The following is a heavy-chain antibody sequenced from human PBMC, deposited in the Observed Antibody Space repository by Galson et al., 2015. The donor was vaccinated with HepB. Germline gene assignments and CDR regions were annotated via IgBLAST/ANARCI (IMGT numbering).Heavy chain of an antibody. D-gene: IGHD3-22*01. V-gene: IGHV3-23*01. CDR3: AKSMSYYDSHVYSVVYALDV. Sequence: SLRLSCAASGFTFSDYAIHWVRQAPGTGLEWVSVVAGGGTNKYYADSVKGRFTISRDNSKNTLNLQMNSLRAEDTALYYCAKSMSYYDSHVYSVVYALDVWGHGTMVTVSS. CDR2: VAGGGTNK. CDR1: GFTFSDYA. J-gene: IGHJ3*01.